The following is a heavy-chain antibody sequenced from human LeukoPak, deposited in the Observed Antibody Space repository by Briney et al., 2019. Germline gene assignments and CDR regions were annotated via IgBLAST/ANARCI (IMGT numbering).Heavy chain of an antibody. V-gene: IGHV1-18*01. CDR3: ARDYYDSSGYYSYWFDP. J-gene: IGHJ5*02. D-gene: IGHD3-22*01. CDR2: ISAYNGNT. CDR1: GYTFTSYG. Sequence: ASVKVSCKASGYTFTSYGISWVRQAPGQGLEWMGWISAYNGNTNYAQKLQGRVTMTTDTSTSTAYMELRSLRSDDTAVYYCARDYYDSSGYYSYWFDPWGQGTLVTVSS.